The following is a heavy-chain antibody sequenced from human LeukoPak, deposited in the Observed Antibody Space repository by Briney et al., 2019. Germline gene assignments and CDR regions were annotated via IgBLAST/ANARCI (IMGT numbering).Heavy chain of an antibody. CDR2: INHSGST. J-gene: IGHJ4*02. Sequence: SETLSLTCAVYGGSFSGYYWSWIRQPPGKGLEWIGEINHSGSTNYNPSLKSRVTISVDVSRNQFSLKLSSVTAADTAVFYCARGPPTVYGGNGFYYVFDYWGQGTLVTVSS. CDR3: ARGPPTVYGGNGFYYVFDY. CDR1: GGSFSGYY. D-gene: IGHD3-22*01. V-gene: IGHV4-34*01.